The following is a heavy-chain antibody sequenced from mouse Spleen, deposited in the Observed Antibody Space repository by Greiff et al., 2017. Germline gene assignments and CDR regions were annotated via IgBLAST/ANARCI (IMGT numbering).Heavy chain of an antibody. CDR3: ARGEYSYYFDY. D-gene: IGHD5-1*01. CDR1: GYTFTSYW. V-gene: IGHV1-55*01. Sequence: VQLQQPGAELVRPGASVKLSCKASGYTFTSYWINWVKQRPGQGLEWIGNIYPGSGSTNYDEKFKSKATLTVDTSSSTAYMQLSSLTSEDSAIYYCARGEYSYYFDYWGQGTTLTVSS. CDR2: IYPGSGST. J-gene: IGHJ2*01.